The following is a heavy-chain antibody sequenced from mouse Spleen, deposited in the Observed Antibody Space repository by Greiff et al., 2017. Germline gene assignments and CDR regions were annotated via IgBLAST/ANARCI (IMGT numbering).Heavy chain of an antibody. V-gene: IGHV5-17*01. Sequence: EVHLVESGGGLVKPGGSLKLSCAASGFTFSDYGMHWVRQAPEKGLEWVAYISSGSSTIYYADTVKGRFTISRDNAKNTLFLQMTSLRSEDTAMYYCARRDYGYYAMDYWGQGTSVTVSS. J-gene: IGHJ4*01. CDR3: ARRDYGYYAMDY. D-gene: IGHD1-1*01. CDR1: GFTFSDYG. CDR2: ISSGSSTI.